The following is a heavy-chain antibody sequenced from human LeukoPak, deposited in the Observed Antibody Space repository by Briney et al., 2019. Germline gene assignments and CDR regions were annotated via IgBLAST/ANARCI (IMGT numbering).Heavy chain of an antibody. CDR1: GFILSSYA. D-gene: IGHD1-26*01. Sequence: GGSLRLSCAASGFILSSYAMSWVRQAPGKGLEWVSAISGSGGSTYYADSVKGRFTISRDNSKNTLYLQMNSLRAEDMAVYYCAKSIVGATYNWFDPWGQGTLVTVSS. V-gene: IGHV3-23*01. J-gene: IGHJ5*02. CDR2: ISGSGGST. CDR3: AKSIVGATYNWFDP.